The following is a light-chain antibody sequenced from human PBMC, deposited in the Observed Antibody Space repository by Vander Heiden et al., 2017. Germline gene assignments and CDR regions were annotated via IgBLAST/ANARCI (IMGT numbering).Light chain of an antibody. CDR3: QQYNSYPLT. CDR1: QGMSDS. V-gene: IGKV1-16*01. Sequence: DIQMTQSPPSLSASVGDSVSITCRASQGMSDSLAWFQQKPGKAPKSLIYSESSLQSGVPSRFSGSGSGTEFTLTISSLQPEDCATYYCQQYNSYPLTFGGGTKVEIK. J-gene: IGKJ4*01. CDR2: SES.